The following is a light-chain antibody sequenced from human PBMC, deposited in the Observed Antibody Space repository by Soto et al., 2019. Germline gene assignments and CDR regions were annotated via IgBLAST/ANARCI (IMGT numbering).Light chain of an antibody. Sequence: DIQLTQSPSFLSASVGDRVTITCWASQGVSNYLAWYQQRPGKAPKLLIYAASTLQTGVPSRFSGSGSGTEFTLTISSLQPEDFATYHCQQLTSYPRSTFGQGTRLEI. CDR2: AAS. V-gene: IGKV1-9*01. J-gene: IGKJ5*01. CDR3: QQLTSYPRST. CDR1: QGVSNY.